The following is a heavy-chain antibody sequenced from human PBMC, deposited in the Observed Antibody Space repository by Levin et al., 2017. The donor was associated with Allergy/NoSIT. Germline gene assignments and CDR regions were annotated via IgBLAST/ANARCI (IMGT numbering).Heavy chain of an antibody. D-gene: IGHD3-10*02. CDR3: ASYVRGVVYYIDY. CDR1: GLTFSSYA. Sequence: GGSLRLSCAASGLTFSSYAMNWVRQAPGKGLEWVSYISTSGTTIYSADSVKGRFTISRDNAQNSLYLEMHSLRAEDTAVYFCASYVRGVVYYIDYWGQGTLVTVSS. J-gene: IGHJ4*02. CDR2: ISTSGTTI. V-gene: IGHV3-48*01.